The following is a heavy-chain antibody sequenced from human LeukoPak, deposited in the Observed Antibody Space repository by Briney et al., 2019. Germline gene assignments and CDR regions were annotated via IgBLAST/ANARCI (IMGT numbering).Heavy chain of an antibody. CDR2: IIPILGIA. V-gene: IGHV1-69*04. J-gene: IGHJ6*02. CDR1: GGTFSSYA. CDR3: ARDLSSGSYSGRYYYGMDV. D-gene: IGHD1-26*01. Sequence: GASVKVSCTASGGTFSSYAISWVRQAPGQGLEWMGRIIPILGIANYAQKFQGRVTITADKSTSTAYMELSSLRSEDTAVYYCARDLSSGSYSGRYYYGMDVWGQGTTVTVSS.